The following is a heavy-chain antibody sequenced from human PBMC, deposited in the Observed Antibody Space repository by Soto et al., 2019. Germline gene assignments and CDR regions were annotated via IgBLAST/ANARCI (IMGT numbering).Heavy chain of an antibody. J-gene: IGHJ4*02. V-gene: IGHV4-34*01. CDR1: GGSFSCYY. CDR3: ARGRIAARRGGLHY. Sequence: SETLSLTCAVYGGSFSCYYWSWIRQPPGKGLEWIGEINHSGSTNYNPSLKSRVTISVDTSKNQFSLKLSSVTAADTAVYYCARGRIAARRGGLHYWGQGTLVTVSS. CDR2: INHSGST. D-gene: IGHD6-6*01.